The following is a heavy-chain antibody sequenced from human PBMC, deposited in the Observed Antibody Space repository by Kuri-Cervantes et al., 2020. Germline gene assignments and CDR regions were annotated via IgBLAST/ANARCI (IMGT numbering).Heavy chain of an antibody. J-gene: IGHJ6*02. CDR2: INPNSGGT. V-gene: IGHV1-2*02. D-gene: IGHD2-15*01. Sequence: ASVKVSCKASGYTFTGYYMHWVRQAPGQGLEWMGWINPNSGGTNYAQKFQGRVTMTTDTSTSTAYMELRSLRSDDTAVYYCARAATYYYYGMDVWGQGTTVTVSS. CDR1: GYTFTGYY. CDR3: ARAATYYYYGMDV.